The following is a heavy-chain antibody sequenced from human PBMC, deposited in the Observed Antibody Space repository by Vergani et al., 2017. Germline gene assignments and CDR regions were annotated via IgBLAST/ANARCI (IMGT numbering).Heavy chain of an antibody. CDR1: GYTFTNYP. CDR2: INTNSGNP. CDR3: AKGGQLRLTEYLQGMGG. V-gene: IGHV7-4-1*02. Sequence: QVQLLQSGSELKKPGASVRISCEASGYTFTNYPLIWVRQAPGQGLEFMGWINTNSGNPTYAPGFTGRFVFSLDTSVSTAYLQISGLKAEDSAVYYRAKGGQLRLTEYLQGMGGWGQGAKVNLSS. J-gene: IGHJ6*02. D-gene: IGHD2/OR15-2a*01.